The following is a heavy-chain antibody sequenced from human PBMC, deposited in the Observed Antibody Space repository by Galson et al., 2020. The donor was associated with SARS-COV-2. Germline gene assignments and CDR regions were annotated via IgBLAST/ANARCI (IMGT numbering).Heavy chain of an antibody. V-gene: IGHV5-51*01. CDR1: GYSFTSYW. D-gene: IGHD2-2*01. Sequence: GESLKISCKGSGYSFTSYWIGWVRQMPGKGLEWMGIIYPGDSNTRYSPSFQGQVAISADKSLSTAYLQWRSLKASDTAMYYCARTLGYCSDPTCYLEAWDYWGQGTLVTVSS. CDR2: IYPGDSNT. CDR3: ARTLGYCSDPTCYLEAWDY. J-gene: IGHJ4*02.